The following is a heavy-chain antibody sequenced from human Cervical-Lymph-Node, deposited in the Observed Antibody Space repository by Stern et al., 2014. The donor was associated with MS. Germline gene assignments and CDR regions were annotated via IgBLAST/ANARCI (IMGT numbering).Heavy chain of an antibody. J-gene: IGHJ4*02. V-gene: IGHV4-31*03. Sequence: QVQLQESGPGLVKPSQTLSLTCTVSGGSISSGGYYWTWVRQHPGRGLEWIGYIYYSGNTYTNPSLKSRVVISQDTSKNQVSLSLTSVTAADTAVYYCARGAADYANSFDCWGQGTLVTVSS. CDR2: IYYSGNT. D-gene: IGHD4-17*01. CDR3: ARGAADYANSFDC. CDR1: GGSISSGGYY.